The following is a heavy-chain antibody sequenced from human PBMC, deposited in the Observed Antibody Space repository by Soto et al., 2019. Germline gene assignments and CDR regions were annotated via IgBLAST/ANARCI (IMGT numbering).Heavy chain of an antibody. CDR3: ARGRSGWT. CDR1: GYTFTNYD. V-gene: IGHV1-8*01. CDR2: MNPNSINK. J-gene: IGHJ5*02. Sequence: QVQLVQSGAEVKKPGASVKVSCKASGYTFTNYDINWVRQATGQGLEWMGWMNPNSINKAYAQKFQGRVTMTMNTSISTAYMELSSLSSEDTAVYYCARGRSGWTWGQGTLVTVSS. D-gene: IGHD6-19*01.